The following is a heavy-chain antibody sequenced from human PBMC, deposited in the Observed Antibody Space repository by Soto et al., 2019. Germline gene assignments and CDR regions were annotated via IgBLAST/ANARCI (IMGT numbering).Heavy chain of an antibody. CDR1: GGSIRSTNYR. J-gene: IGHJ4*02. Sequence: QLQLQESGPGPVQPSETLSLTCTVSGGSIRSTNYRWGWIRQPPGKGLEWIGNFYYGGNTHYNPSLKSRVTISVHTSKNQFSLKLRSVTAADTAVYYCARHLILGRAIDYWGQGTLVTVSS. CDR2: FYYGGNT. V-gene: IGHV4-39*01. CDR3: ARHLILGRAIDY.